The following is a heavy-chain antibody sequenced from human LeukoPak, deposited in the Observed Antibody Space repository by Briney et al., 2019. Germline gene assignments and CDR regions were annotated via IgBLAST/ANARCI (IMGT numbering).Heavy chain of an antibody. V-gene: IGHV4-59*01. CDR2: IYYSGTT. CDR3: AGDTPENHAFDI. CDR1: GGSISSSY. Sequence: SETLSLTCTISGGSISSSYWSWIRQPPGKGLEWIGYIYYSGTTNYNPSLKSRVTISIDTSKNQFSLKLSSVTAADTAVYYCAGDTPENHAFDIWGQGTMVTVSS. J-gene: IGHJ3*02.